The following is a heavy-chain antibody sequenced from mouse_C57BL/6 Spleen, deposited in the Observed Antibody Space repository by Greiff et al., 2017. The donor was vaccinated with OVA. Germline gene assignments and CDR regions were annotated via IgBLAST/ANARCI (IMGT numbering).Heavy chain of an antibody. CDR1: GFSLTSYG. J-gene: IGHJ4*01. V-gene: IGHV2-3*01. D-gene: IGHD3-3*01. CDR3: ANGDGAYYAMDY. Sequence: VQVVESGPGLVAPSQSLSITCTVSGFSLTSYGVSWVRQPPGKGLEWLGVIWGDGSTNYHSALISRLSISKDNSKSQVLLKLNSLQTDDTATYCCANGDGAYYAMDYWGQGTSVTVSS. CDR2: IWGDGST.